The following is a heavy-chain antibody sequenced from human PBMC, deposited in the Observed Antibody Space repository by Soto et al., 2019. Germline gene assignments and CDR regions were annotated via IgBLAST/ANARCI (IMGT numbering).Heavy chain of an antibody. CDR1: GGTFSNDA. CDR2: IIPIFGTT. Sequence: QEQLVQAGAEVKKPGSSVRISCRASGGTFSNDAVSWVRQAPGQGLQWMGGIIPIFGTTHYAQKFQGRVTITADESTATAYMEVRSVTSEDTAVYYCATGLRTGNYGMDVWGQGTAVTVSS. V-gene: IGHV1-69*01. CDR3: ATGLRTGNYGMDV. J-gene: IGHJ6*02. D-gene: IGHD3-10*01.